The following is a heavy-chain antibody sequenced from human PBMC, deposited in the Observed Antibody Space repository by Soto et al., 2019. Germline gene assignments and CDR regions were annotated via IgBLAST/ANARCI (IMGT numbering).Heavy chain of an antibody. J-gene: IGHJ4*02. CDR1: GYTFSNYG. D-gene: IGHD3-10*01. Sequence: QVQMVQSGAEVTKPGASVKVSCKASGYTFSNYGFTWVRQVPGQGLEWMGWISAYNGKTNYAQELQGRVTMTTDTSTSPVYMELRSLRSDDTAVYYCARGGATSGGLDYWGQGTLVTVSS. CDR3: ARGGATSGGLDY. CDR2: ISAYNGKT. V-gene: IGHV1-18*01.